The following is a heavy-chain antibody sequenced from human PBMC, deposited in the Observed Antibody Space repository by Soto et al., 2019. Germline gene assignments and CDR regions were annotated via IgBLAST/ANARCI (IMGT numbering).Heavy chain of an antibody. CDR3: ARDGEGYSSRWYGVYFAY. V-gene: IGHV1-18*01. J-gene: IGHJ4*02. D-gene: IGHD6-13*01. CDR2: ISAYNGNT. Sequence: ASVKVSCKASGYTFTSYGISCVRQAPGQGLEWMGWISAYNGNTNYAQKLQGRVTMTTDTSTSTAYMELRSLRSDDTAVYYCARDGEGYSSRWYGVYFAYWGQGTLVTVSS. CDR1: GYTFTSYG.